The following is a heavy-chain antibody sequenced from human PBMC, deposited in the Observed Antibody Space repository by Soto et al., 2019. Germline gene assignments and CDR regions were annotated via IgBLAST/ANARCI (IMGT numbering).Heavy chain of an antibody. V-gene: IGHV3-7*04. CDR2: IKQDGSEK. J-gene: IGHJ3*02. Sequence: GGSLRLSCAASGFTFSSYWMSWVRQAPGKGLEWVANIKQDGSEKYYVDSVKGRFTISRDNAKNSLYLQMNSLRAEDTAVYYCARGRDLPIYYIVVVTATESDAFDIWGQGTMVTVSS. CDR3: ARGRDLPIYYIVVVTATESDAFDI. CDR1: GFTFSSYW. D-gene: IGHD2-21*02.